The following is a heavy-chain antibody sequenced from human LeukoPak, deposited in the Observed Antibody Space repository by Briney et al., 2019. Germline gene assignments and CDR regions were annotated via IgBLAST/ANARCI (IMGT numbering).Heavy chain of an antibody. CDR1: GFSFSSYA. CDR2: ISGSGGNT. D-gene: IGHD6-13*01. Sequence: GGSLRLSGAASGFSFSSYAMSWVRQAPGKGLEWVSAISGSGGNTYYADSVRGRFTISRDNSKNTPYLQMNSLRAEDTAIYYCAKVSWANYFDYWGQGTLVTVSS. CDR3: AKVSWANYFDY. J-gene: IGHJ4*02. V-gene: IGHV3-23*01.